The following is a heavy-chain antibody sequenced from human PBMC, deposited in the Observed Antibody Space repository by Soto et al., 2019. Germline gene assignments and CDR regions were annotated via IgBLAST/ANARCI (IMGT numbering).Heavy chain of an antibody. CDR3: ARATISIFGVVTLDV. CDR1: GFTFSSYS. Sequence: GGSLRLSCAASGFTFSSYSMNWVRQAPGKGLEWVSYISSSSSTIYYADSVKGRFTISRDNAKNSLYLQMNSLRDEDTAVYYCARATISIFGVVTLDVWGQGTTVTVSS. CDR2: ISSSSSTI. J-gene: IGHJ6*02. V-gene: IGHV3-48*02. D-gene: IGHD3-3*01.